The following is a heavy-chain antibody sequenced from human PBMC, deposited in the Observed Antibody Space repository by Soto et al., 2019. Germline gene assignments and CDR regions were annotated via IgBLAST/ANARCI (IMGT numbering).Heavy chain of an antibody. V-gene: IGHV3-23*01. CDR1: GFTFSNYA. CDR3: AKDRLAGGFDY. CDR2: VSATAGTT. Sequence: VRSMRLSWAAAGFTFSNYARSWVRQAPGKGLEWVSLVSATAGTTYYTDSVKGRFTISRDNSRNTVYLQMNSLRADDTAAYYCAKDRLAGGFDYWGQGTLVTVSS. J-gene: IGHJ4*02. D-gene: IGHD3-16*01.